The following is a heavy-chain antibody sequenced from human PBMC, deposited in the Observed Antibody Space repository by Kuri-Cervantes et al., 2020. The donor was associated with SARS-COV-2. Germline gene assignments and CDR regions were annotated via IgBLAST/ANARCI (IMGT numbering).Heavy chain of an antibody. D-gene: IGHD3-3*01. J-gene: IGHJ6*03. Sequence: ESLKISCAVYCGSFSGYYWSWIRQPPGKGLEWIGEINHSGSTNYNPSLKSRVTISVDTSKNQFSLKLSSVTAADTAVYYCARDGKYYDFWSGYLPTIPTYYYYYMDVWGKGTTVTVSS. V-gene: IGHV4-34*01. CDR2: INHSGST. CDR3: ARDGKYYDFWSGYLPTIPTYYYYYMDV. CDR1: CGSFSGYY.